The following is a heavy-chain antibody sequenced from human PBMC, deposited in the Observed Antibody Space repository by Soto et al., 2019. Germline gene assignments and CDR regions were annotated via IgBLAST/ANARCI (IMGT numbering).Heavy chain of an antibody. CDR2: ISSRSSDI. Sequence: PVGSLRLSCAASGFTFSRYNMNWVRQAPEKGLEWVSSISSRSSDIYYADSVKGRFTISRDNAKNSLSLQMNNLRAEDTAVYYCATGYYDSSGYYFDYWGQGTLVNVSS. J-gene: IGHJ4*02. CDR3: ATGYYDSSGYYFDY. CDR1: GFTFSRYN. D-gene: IGHD3-22*01. V-gene: IGHV3-21*01.